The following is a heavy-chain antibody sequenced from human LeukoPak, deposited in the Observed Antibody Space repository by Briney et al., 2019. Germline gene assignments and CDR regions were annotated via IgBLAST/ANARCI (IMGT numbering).Heavy chain of an antibody. V-gene: IGHV3-72*01. CDR1: GFTFSDHY. CDR3: VRDRGSGSYQLAHFDC. D-gene: IGHD1-26*01. CDR2: ARNKVNSYTI. Sequence: PGRSLRLSCAASGFTFSDHYMDWVRQALGKGLEWVGRARNKVNSYTIEYAASVTGRFTISRDDSKNSLYLQMNSLKTEDTAVYYCVRDRGSGSYQLAHFDCWGQGILVTVSS. J-gene: IGHJ4*02.